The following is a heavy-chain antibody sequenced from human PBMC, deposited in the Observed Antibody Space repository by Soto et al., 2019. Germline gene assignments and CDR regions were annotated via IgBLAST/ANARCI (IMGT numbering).Heavy chain of an antibody. CDR1: GGSISSSSYY. CDR3: AAGPDYGGNSPQLSFDI. J-gene: IGHJ3*02. CDR2: IYYSGST. V-gene: IGHV4-39*07. Sequence: SETLSLTCTVSGGSISSSSYYWGWIRQPPGKGLEWIGSIYYSGSTYYNPSLKSRVTISVDTSKNQFSLKLSSVTAADTAVYYCAAGPDYGGNSPQLSFDIWGQGTMVTVSS. D-gene: IGHD4-17*01.